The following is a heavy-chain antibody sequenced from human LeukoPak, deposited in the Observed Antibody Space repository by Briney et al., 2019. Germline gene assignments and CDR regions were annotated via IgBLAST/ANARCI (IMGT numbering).Heavy chain of an antibody. V-gene: IGHV4-4*02. Sequence: PSETLSLTCAVSGDSISDKYWWRWVRQFPDKGLEWIGEVYRSGGTSYNPSLKSRVAVSIDYSKNQFSLNLRSMTAADTAVYYCGRHANGDSSAAFDLWGQGAMVFVSS. CDR3: GRHANGDSSAAFDL. D-gene: IGHD2-8*01. J-gene: IGHJ3*01. CDR2: VYRSGGT. CDR1: GDSISDKYW.